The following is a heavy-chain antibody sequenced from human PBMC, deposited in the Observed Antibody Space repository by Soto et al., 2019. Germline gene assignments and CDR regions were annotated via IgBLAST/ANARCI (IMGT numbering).Heavy chain of an antibody. V-gene: IGHV3-21*02. J-gene: IGHJ4*02. CDR1: GFTFTNHN. CDR2: ISSSSSFR. Sequence: EVQLVESGGGLVKPGGSLRLSCAASGFTFTNHNMNWVRQAPGKGLEWVSSISSSSSFRNYADSVKGRFSISRDNDKNLVYLQMDSLRAEDTAVYYCARDPPLSVLVVVATDDFGGQGTLGTVSS. CDR3: ARDPPLSVLVVVATDDF. D-gene: IGHD2-21*01.